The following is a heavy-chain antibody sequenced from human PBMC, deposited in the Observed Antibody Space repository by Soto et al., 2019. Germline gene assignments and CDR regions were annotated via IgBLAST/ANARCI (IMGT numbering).Heavy chain of an antibody. CDR3: ATGTGPSVYFDY. J-gene: IGHJ4*02. V-gene: IGHV4-31*03. CDR2: IYYSGST. D-gene: IGHD6-13*01. CDR1: GGSISSGGYY. Sequence: SETLSLTCTVSGGSISSGGYYWSWIRQHPGKGLEWIGYIYYSGSTYYNPSLKSRVTISVDTSKNRFSLKLSSVTAADTAVYYCATGTGPSVYFDYWGQGTLVTVS.